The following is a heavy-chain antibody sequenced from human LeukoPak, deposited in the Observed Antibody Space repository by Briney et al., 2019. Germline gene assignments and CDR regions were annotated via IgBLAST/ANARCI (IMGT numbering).Heavy chain of an antibody. D-gene: IGHD6-19*01. J-gene: IGHJ4*02. V-gene: IGHV3-48*04. Sequence: PGGSLRLSCAASGFTFSSYSMNWVRQAPGKGLEWVSYISSSSSTIYYADSVKGRFTISRDNAKNSLYLQMNSLRAEDTAVYYCARYEGAVAGTDDYWGQGTLVTVSS. CDR3: ARYEGAVAGTDDY. CDR1: GFTFSSYS. CDR2: ISSSSSTI.